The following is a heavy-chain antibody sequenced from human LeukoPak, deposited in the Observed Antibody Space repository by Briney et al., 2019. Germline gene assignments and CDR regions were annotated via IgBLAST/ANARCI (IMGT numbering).Heavy chain of an antibody. CDR1: GFTFSSYA. V-gene: IGHV3-30-3*01. J-gene: IGHJ4*02. CDR2: ISYDGSNK. CDR3: ARDFAVTTGDY. Sequence: GRSLRLSCAASGFTFSSYAMHWVRQAPGKGLEWVAVISYDGSNKYYADSVKGRFTISRDNSKNTLYLQMNSLRAEDTAVYYCARDFAVTTGDYWGQGTLVTASS. D-gene: IGHD4-17*01.